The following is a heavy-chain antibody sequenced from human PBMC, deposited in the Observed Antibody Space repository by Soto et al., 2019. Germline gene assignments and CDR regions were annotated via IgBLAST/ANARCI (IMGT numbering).Heavy chain of an antibody. V-gene: IGHV3-30-3*01. D-gene: IGHD2-2*01. CDR3: ARDQGFVLVPAAIHFDY. Sequence: QVQLVESGGGVVQPGRSLRLSCAASGFTFSSYAMHWVRQAPGKGLEWVAVISYDGSNKYYADSVKGRFTISRDNSKNTLYLQMNSLRAEDTAVYYCARDQGFVLVPAAIHFDYWGQGTLVTVSS. J-gene: IGHJ4*02. CDR2: ISYDGSNK. CDR1: GFTFSSYA.